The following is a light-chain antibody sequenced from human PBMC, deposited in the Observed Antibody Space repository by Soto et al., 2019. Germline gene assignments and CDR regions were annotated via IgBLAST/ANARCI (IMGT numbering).Light chain of an antibody. CDR1: SSNIGSHT. Sequence: QSVLPQPPSASGTPGQRVTISFSGSSSNIGSHTVNWYQQLPGTAPKLLIYSHNPRPSGVPDRFSGSKSGTSASLAISGLQSEDEADYYCAAWDDSLNGPVFGGGTKVTVL. CDR3: AAWDDSLNGPV. J-gene: IGLJ2*01. V-gene: IGLV1-44*01. CDR2: SHN.